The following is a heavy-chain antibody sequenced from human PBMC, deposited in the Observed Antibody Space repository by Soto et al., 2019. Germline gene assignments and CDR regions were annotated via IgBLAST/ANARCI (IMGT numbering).Heavy chain of an antibody. V-gene: IGHV3-15*07. CDR2: IKSKTDGGTT. CDR1: GFTFSNAW. Sequence: GGSLRLSCAASGFTFSNAWMNWVRQAPGKGLEWVGRIKSKTDGGTTDYTAPVKGRFTISRDDSKNTLYLQMNSLKTEDTAVNYCTTSAGAVDLLRFLEWLFPPYDAFDIWGQGTMVTVSS. CDR3: TTSAGAVDLLRFLEWLFPPYDAFDI. J-gene: IGHJ3*02. D-gene: IGHD3-3*01.